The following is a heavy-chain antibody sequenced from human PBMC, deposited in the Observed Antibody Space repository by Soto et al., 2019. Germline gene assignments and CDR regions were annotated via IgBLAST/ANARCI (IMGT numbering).Heavy chain of an antibody. CDR2: INHSGST. D-gene: IGHD5-18*01. V-gene: IGHV4-34*01. Sequence: SETLSLTCAVYCGSFSGYYWSWIRQPPGKGLEWIGEINHSGSTNYNPSLKSRVTISVDTSKNQFSLKLSSVTAADTAVYYCARGLDTAMVTNFDYWGQGTLVTVSS. CDR3: ARGLDTAMVTNFDY. CDR1: CGSFSGYY. J-gene: IGHJ4*02.